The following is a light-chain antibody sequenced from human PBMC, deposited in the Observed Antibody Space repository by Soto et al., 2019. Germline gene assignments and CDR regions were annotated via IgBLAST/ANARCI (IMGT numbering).Light chain of an antibody. CDR2: GAS. CDR1: QSFNSRY. Sequence: EVVLRHSPDTLSLSTGERGTLSCRASQSFNSRYLAWYQQKPGQAPRLLIYGASNRATGIPERSSGSGSGTDFTLTISRLEPEDLAVYYCQQYGSSGTSGQGAKVDI. CDR3: QQYGSSGT. V-gene: IGKV3-20*01. J-gene: IGKJ1*01.